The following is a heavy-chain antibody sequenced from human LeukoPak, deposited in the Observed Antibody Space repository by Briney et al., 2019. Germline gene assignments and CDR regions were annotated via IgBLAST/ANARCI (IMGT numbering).Heavy chain of an antibody. CDR2: IYYSGST. Sequence: SETLSLTCTVSGGSISSLYWSWLRQPPGKGLEWLGYIYYSGSTNYNPSLKSRVTISVDTSKNQFSLKLSSVTAADTAVYYCARVGVPYWYFDLWGRGTLVTVSS. CDR1: GGSISSLY. D-gene: IGHD4/OR15-4a*01. CDR3: ARVGVPYWYFDL. J-gene: IGHJ2*01. V-gene: IGHV4-59*01.